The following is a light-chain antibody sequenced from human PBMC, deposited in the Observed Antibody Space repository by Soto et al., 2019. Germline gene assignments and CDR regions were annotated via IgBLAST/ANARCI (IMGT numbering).Light chain of an antibody. J-gene: IGKJ1*01. CDR3: HQYGSSPGT. Sequence: EIALTQSPGTLSLSPGERATLSCRTSQNVTSNYLAWYQQKPGQAPRLLLFGASIRDTGIPVRFSGSGSGTDFTLTITRLEPEDFAVYYCHQYGSSPGTFGQGTKVEVK. CDR1: QNVTSNY. V-gene: IGKV3-20*01. CDR2: GAS.